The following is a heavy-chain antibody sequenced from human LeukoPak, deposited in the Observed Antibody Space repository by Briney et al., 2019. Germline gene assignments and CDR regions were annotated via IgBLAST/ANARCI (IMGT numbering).Heavy chain of an antibody. CDR2: ISYDGSNK. CDR3: AKGRGDYGGNSVFDY. CDR1: GFTFSSYG. J-gene: IGHJ4*02. Sequence: GGSLRLSCAASGFTFSSYGMHWVRQAPGKGLEWVAVISYDGSNKYYADSVKGRFTISRDNSKNTLYLQMNSLRAEDTAVYYCAKGRGDYGGNSVFDYWGQGTLVTVSS. D-gene: IGHD4-23*01. V-gene: IGHV3-30*18.